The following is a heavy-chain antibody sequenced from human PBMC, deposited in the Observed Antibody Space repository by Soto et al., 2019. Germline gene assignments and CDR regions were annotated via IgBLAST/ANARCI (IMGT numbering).Heavy chain of an antibody. CDR2: ISYDGSNK. D-gene: IGHD1-20*01. CDR3: AKPDYNWNVYYFDY. J-gene: IGHJ4*02. Sequence: GGSLRLSCAASGFTFSSYGMHWVRQAPGKGLEWVAVISYDGSNKYYADPVKGRFTISRDNSKNTLYLQMNSLRAEDTAVYYCAKPDYNWNVYYFDYWGQGTLVTVS. V-gene: IGHV3-30*18. CDR1: GFTFSSYG.